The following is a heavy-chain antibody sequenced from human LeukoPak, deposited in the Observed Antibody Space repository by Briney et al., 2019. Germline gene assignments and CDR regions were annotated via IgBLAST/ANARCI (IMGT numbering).Heavy chain of an antibody. V-gene: IGHV4-59*01. J-gene: IGHJ4*02. Sequence: SETLSLTCSVSGASFGTNYWSWIRQAPGKGLEWIGYIYYSGGTNDNPSLKGRVTISADTSKNQFSLNLRFVTAADTAVYYCAKGHGSGTFYRGLFDSWGQGIPVTVSS. CDR1: GASFGTNY. D-gene: IGHD3-10*01. CDR2: IYYSGGT. CDR3: AKGHGSGTFYRGLFDS.